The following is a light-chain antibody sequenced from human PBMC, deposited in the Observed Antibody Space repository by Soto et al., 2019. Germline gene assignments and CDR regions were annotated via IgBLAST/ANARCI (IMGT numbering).Light chain of an antibody. CDR2: GAS. J-gene: IGKJ4*01. V-gene: IGKV3-20*01. CDR1: QSVSSSY. CDR3: KQYGSSIF. Sequence: EIVLTQSPGTLSLSPGERATLSCRASQSVSSSYLTWHQQKPGQAPRLLIYGASSRATGIPDRFSGSGSGTDFILTISRLEHEDFAVYYCKQYGSSIFFGGGTKVDIK.